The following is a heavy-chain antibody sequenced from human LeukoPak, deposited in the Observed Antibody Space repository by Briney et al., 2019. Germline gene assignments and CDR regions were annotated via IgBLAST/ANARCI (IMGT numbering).Heavy chain of an antibody. CDR3: ARGRGMTRVIADYYYYYMDV. CDR1: GYTFTSYG. Sequence: GASVKVSCKASGYTFTSYGISWVRQAPGQGLEWMGWISAYNGNTNYAQKLQGRVTMTTDTSTSTAYMELRSLRSDDTAVYYCARGRGMTRVIADYYYYYMDVRGKGTTVTVSS. D-gene: IGHD2-21*01. CDR2: ISAYNGNT. V-gene: IGHV1-18*01. J-gene: IGHJ6*03.